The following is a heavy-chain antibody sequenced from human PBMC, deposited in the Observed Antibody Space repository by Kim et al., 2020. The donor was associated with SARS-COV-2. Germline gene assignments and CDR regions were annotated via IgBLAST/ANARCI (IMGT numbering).Heavy chain of an antibody. CDR3: ARSVVRGVTPDY. J-gene: IGHJ4*02. Sequence: SETLSLTCTVSGGSISSRSYYWGWIRQPPGKGLEWIGSIYYSGSAYYNPSLKSRVTISVDTSKNQFSLKLSAVTAADTAVYYCARSVVRGVTPDYWGQGTLVTVSS. CDR1: GGSISSRSYY. CDR2: IYYSGSA. V-gene: IGHV4-39*01. D-gene: IGHD3-10*01.